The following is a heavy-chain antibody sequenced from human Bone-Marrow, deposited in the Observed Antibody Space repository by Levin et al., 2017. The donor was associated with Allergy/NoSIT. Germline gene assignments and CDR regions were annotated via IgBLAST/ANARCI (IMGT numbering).Heavy chain of an antibody. CDR2: IYYSGST. V-gene: IGHV4-59*01. CDR3: AREVGGGSYDY. D-gene: IGHD1-26*01. J-gene: IGHJ4*02. Sequence: SQTLSLTCTVSGGSIRGYYWSWIRQPPGKGLEWIGYIYYSGSTKYNPSLKSRVTISVDTSKSQFSLKVSSLTAADTAVYYWAREVGGGSYDYWGQGTLVTVSS. CDR1: GGSIRGYY.